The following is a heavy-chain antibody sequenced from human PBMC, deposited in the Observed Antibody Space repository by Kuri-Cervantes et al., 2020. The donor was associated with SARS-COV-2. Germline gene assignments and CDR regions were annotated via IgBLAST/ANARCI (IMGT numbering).Heavy chain of an antibody. Sequence: LSLTCATSGFTFSDHYIDWVRQAPGKGLEWVGRSSNKVYRYTTEYATSVKGRFTIPRDFSKNSLSLQMDSLTTEDTAVYYCARSLTTTYSFWGQGTLVTVSS. CDR3: ARSLTTTYSF. CDR2: SSNKVYRYTT. V-gene: IGHV3-72*01. D-gene: IGHD4-11*01. J-gene: IGHJ1*01. CDR1: GFTFSDHY.